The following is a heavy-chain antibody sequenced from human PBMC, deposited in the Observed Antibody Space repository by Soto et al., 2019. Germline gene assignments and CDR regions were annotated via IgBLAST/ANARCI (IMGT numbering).Heavy chain of an antibody. CDR2: INPIVSMS. V-gene: IGHV1-69*02. Sequence: QVQLVQSGTEVKKPGSSVKVSCKASGDTFSFYTINWVRQAPGLGLEWVGRINPIVSMSNYAQEFQGRVSMTADKATSTAYMELRCLRSDELAMYFCGASYGSGYRAFDYWGQGALVIVSS. CDR3: GASYGSGYRAFDY. CDR1: GDTFSFYT. J-gene: IGHJ4*02. D-gene: IGHD3-10*01.